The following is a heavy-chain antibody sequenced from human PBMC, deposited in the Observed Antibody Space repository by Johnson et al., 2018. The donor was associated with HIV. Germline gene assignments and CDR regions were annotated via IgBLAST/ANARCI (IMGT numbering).Heavy chain of an antibody. Sequence: VQLVESGGGLVKPGGSLRLSCAASGFTFSDYYMSWVRQAPGKVLEWVSAIGPAGDTYYPGSVKGRFTISRENAKNALYLQMNSLRAGDTAVYYCARGKGAAAAEAFDIWGQGTMVTVSS. CDR1: GFTFSDYY. CDR2: IGPAGDT. D-gene: IGHD6-13*01. J-gene: IGHJ3*02. V-gene: IGHV3-13*01. CDR3: ARGKGAAAAEAFDI.